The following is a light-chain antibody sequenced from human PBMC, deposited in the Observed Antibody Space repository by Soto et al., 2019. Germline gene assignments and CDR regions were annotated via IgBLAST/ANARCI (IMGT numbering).Light chain of an antibody. V-gene: IGLV2-14*01. J-gene: IGLJ2*01. CDR3: SSYTSSSTVV. CDR2: DDS. CDR1: SSDVGGYNY. Sequence: QSVLTQPASVSGSPGQSITISCTGTSSDVGGYNYVSWYQQHPGKAPKLMIYDDSNRPSGVSNRFSGSKSGNTASLTISGLQAEDEADYYCSSYTSSSTVVFGGGTKGTVL.